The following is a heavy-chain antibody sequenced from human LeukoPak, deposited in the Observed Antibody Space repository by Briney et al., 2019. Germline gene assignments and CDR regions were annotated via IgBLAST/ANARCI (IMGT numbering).Heavy chain of an antibody. CDR3: ARDPNPLYSSSSAIGY. V-gene: IGHV3-23*01. CDR1: GFTLSTCA. J-gene: IGHJ4*02. D-gene: IGHD6-6*01. Sequence: GGSLRLSCAASGFTLSTCATSWVRQAPGKGLECVSVIGVSADSTYYADSVKGRFTISRDNSKNTLYLQMNGLRAEDTAIYYCARDPNPLYSSSSAIGYWGQGTLVTVSS. CDR2: IGVSADST.